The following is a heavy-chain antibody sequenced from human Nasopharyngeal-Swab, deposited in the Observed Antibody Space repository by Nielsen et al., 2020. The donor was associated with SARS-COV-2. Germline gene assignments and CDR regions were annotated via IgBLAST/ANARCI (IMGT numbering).Heavy chain of an antibody. CDR2: FDPEDGET. V-gene: IGHV1-24*01. CDR1: GYTLTELS. Sequence: ASVKVSCKVSGYTLTELSMHWVRQAPGKGLEWMGGFDPEDGETIYAQKFQGRVTMTEDTSTDTAYMELSSLRSEDTAVYYCARDRGINYCSGGTCYLFDSWGQGTLVTVSS. CDR3: ARDRGINYCSGGTCYLFDS. J-gene: IGHJ4*02. D-gene: IGHD2-15*01.